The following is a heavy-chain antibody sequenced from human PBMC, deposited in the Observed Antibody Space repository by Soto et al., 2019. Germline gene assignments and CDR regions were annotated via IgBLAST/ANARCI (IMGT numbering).Heavy chain of an antibody. CDR1: GGTFRTAA. Sequence: QVQLVQSGAEVKKPGSSVKISCKASGGTFRTAAFSWVRQAPGQGLEWMGGIIPIFPTPDYAQKFQGRVTITADESTTTTYMEMTSLRSEDTAIYYCARDKDRLHLGGNYYYYIMDVWGQGTTVTVSS. J-gene: IGHJ6*02. CDR2: IIPIFPTP. V-gene: IGHV1-69*12. D-gene: IGHD4-4*01. CDR3: ARDKDRLHLGGNYYYYIMDV.